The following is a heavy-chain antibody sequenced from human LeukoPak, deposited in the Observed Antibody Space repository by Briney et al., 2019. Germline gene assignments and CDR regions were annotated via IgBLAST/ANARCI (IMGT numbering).Heavy chain of an antibody. D-gene: IGHD2-21*02. V-gene: IGHV3-74*01. CDR3: ARDATRGGDNDY. J-gene: IGHJ4*02. Sequence: GGSLRLSCAASGFTFGSYWMHWVRQAPGKGLVWVSHINRDGSSTTYADSVKGRFTISRDNAKNSLYLQMNSLRAEDTAVYYCARDATRGGDNDYWGQGTRVIVSS. CDR1: GFTFGSYW. CDR2: INRDGSST.